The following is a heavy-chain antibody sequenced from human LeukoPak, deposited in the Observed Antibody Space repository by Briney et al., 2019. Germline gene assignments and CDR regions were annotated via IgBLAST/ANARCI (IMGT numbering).Heavy chain of an antibody. CDR3: ARGRRNGGYYNLYYFDY. V-gene: IGHV4-30-2*01. D-gene: IGHD3-9*01. CDR2: INHSGST. J-gene: IGHJ4*02. CDR1: GGSISSGGYS. Sequence: SQTLSLTCTVSGGSISSGGYSWSWIRQPPGKGLEWIGEINHSGSTNYNPSLKSRVTISVDTSKNQFSLKLSSVTAADTAVYYCARGRRNGGYYNLYYFDYWGQGTLVTVSS.